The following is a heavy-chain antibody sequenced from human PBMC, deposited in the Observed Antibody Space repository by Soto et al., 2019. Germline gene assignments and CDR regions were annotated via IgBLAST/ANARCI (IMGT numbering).Heavy chain of an antibody. D-gene: IGHD3-3*02. CDR3: ARDIFGHVDAFDL. V-gene: IGHV1-18*01. CDR2: TSGYSGNS. CDR1: GYIFSSFY. J-gene: IGHJ3*01. Sequence: SVKVSCEASGYIFSSFYINWVRQAPVQGLEWMGWTSGYSGNSKYAQKFQGRVTMTTDTSTNTGYMEMRSLTSDDTAVYYCARDIFGHVDAFDLWGQGTMVTVSS.